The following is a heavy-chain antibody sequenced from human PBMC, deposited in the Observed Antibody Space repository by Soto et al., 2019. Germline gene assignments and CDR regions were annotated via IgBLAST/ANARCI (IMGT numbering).Heavy chain of an antibody. Sequence: PGGSLRLACAASGFTVSSNYMSWVRQAPGKGLEWVSVIYSGGSTYYADSVKGRFPISRDNSKNTLYLQMNSLRAEETAVYYCARDRFVSSSWATYYYYGMDVWGQGTTVTVSS. D-gene: IGHD6-13*01. V-gene: IGHV3-53*01. CDR2: IYSGGST. CDR3: ARDRFVSSSWATYYYYGMDV. J-gene: IGHJ6*02. CDR1: GFTVSSNY.